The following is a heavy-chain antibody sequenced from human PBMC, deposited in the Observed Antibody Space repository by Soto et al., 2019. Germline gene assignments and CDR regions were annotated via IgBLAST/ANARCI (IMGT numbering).Heavy chain of an antibody. CDR2: IIPFFNTP. CDR3: ARESAYGGNPLAFDY. J-gene: IGHJ4*02. Sequence: QEKLVQSGAEVKKPGTSVKVSCKASGDTFSSYAISCVRQAPGQGLDWMGGIIPFFNTPNYAQKFQCRVTITAYESTSTAYRALSSLRCEDTATYYCARESAYGGNPLAFDYWGPGPLVTGSS. CDR1: GDTFSSYA. V-gene: IGHV1-69*01. D-gene: IGHD1-26*01.